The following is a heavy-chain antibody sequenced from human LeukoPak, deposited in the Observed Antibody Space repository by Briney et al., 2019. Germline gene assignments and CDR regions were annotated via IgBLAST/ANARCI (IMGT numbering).Heavy chain of an antibody. Sequence: ASVKVSCKASGCTFTGYYMHWVRQAPGQGLEWMGWINPNSGGTNYAQKFQGRVTMTRDTSISTAYMELSRLRSDDTAVYYCARVRRDGYNSAFDYWGQGTLVTVSS. CDR3: ARVRRDGYNSAFDY. CDR1: GCTFTGYY. D-gene: IGHD5-12*01. J-gene: IGHJ4*02. V-gene: IGHV1-2*02. CDR2: INPNSGGT.